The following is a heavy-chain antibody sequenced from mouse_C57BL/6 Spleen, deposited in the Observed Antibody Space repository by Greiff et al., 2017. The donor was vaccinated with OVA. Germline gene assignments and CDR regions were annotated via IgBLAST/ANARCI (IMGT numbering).Heavy chain of an antibody. CDR2: ISDGGSYT. J-gene: IGHJ3*01. CDR3: ARDPREFAY. V-gene: IGHV5-4*01. CDR1: GFTFSSYA. Sequence: EVKVEESGGGLVKPGGSLKLSCAASGFTFSSYAMSWVRQTPEKRLEWVATISDGGSYTYYPDNVKGRFTISRDNAKNNLYLQMSHLKSEDTAMYYCARDPREFAYWGQGTLVTVSA.